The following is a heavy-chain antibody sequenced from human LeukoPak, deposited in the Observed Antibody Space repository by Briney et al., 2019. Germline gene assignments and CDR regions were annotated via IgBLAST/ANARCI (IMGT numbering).Heavy chain of an antibody. D-gene: IGHD2-2*01. J-gene: IGHJ6*03. CDR1: RFTFSSYG. CDR2: IRYDGSNK. V-gene: IGHV3-30*02. CDR3: AKDIVVVPAFDCMDV. Sequence: GGSLRLSCAASRFTFSSYGMHWVRQTPGKGLEWVAFIRYDGSNKYYADSVKGRFTISRDNSKNTLYLQMNSLRAEDTAVYYCAKDIVVVPAFDCMDVWGKGTTVTVSS.